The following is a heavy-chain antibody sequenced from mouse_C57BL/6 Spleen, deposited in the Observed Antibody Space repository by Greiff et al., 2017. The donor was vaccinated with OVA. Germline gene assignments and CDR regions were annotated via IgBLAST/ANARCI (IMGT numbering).Heavy chain of an antibody. Sequence: VHVKQSGPVLVKPGPSVKISCKASGFTFTDYYMHWVKQSHGKSLEWIGLVYPYNGGTSYNQKFKGKATLTVDTSSSTAYMELNSLTSEDAAVYYCARTDYYGSSEGFAYWGQGTLVTVSA. CDR1: GFTFTDYY. V-gene: IGHV1-36*01. D-gene: IGHD1-1*01. J-gene: IGHJ3*01. CDR3: ARTDYYGSSEGFAY. CDR2: VYPYNGGT.